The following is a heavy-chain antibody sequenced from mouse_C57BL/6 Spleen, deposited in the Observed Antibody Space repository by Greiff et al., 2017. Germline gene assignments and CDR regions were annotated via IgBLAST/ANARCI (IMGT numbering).Heavy chain of an antibody. J-gene: IGHJ4*01. CDR3: ARPYDYDVVHAMDY. D-gene: IGHD2-4*01. V-gene: IGHV5-6*01. CDR1: GFTFSSYG. Sequence: EVQVVESGGDLVKPGGSLKLSCAASGFTFSSYGMSWVRQTPDKRLEWVATISSGGSYTYYPDSVKGRFTISRDNAKNPLYLQMSSLKSEDTAMYYCARPYDYDVVHAMDYWGQGTSVTVSS. CDR2: ISSGGSYT.